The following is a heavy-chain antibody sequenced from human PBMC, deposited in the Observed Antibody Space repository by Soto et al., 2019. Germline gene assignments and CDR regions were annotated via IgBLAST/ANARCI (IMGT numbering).Heavy chain of an antibody. CDR1: GGTFSSYA. CDR2: IIPIFGTA. CDR3: AREGAAGGDY. V-gene: IGHV1-69*06. D-gene: IGHD6-13*01. J-gene: IGHJ4*02. Sequence: SVKVSCKASGGTFSSYAISWVRQAPGQGLEWMGGIIPIFGTANYAQKFQGRGTITADKSTSTAYMELSSLRSEDTAVHYCAREGAAGGDYWGQGTLVTVSS.